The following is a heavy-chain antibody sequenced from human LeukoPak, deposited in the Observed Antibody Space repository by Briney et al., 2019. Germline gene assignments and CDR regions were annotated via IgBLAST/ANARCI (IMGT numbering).Heavy chain of an antibody. CDR1: GYTFTGYY. CDR2: INPNSGGT. D-gene: IGHD4-11*01. CDR3: ASFHSTVIAAQKEFDY. Sequence: ASVKVSCKASGYTFTGYYMHWVRQAPGQGLEWMGWINPNSGGTNYAQKFQGRVTMTRDTSISTAYMELSRLRSDDTAVYYCASFHSTVIAAQKEFDYWGQGTLVTVSS. J-gene: IGHJ4*02. V-gene: IGHV1-2*02.